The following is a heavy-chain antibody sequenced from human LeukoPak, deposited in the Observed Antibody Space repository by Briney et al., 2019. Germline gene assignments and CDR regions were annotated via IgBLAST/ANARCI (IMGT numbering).Heavy chain of an antibody. CDR3: ARSTVGFDAFDI. D-gene: IGHD4-23*01. CDR1: GGTFSSYA. Sequence: GASVKVSCKASGGTFSSYAISWVRQAPGQGLEWMGGIIPIFGTANYAQKFQGRVTITADESTSTAYMELSSLRSEDTAVYYCARSTVGFDAFDIWGQGTMVTVSS. CDR2: IIPIFGTA. V-gene: IGHV1-69*13. J-gene: IGHJ3*02.